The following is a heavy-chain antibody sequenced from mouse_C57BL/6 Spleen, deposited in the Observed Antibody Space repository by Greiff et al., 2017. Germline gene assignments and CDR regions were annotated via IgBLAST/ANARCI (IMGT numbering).Heavy chain of an antibody. CDR3: ARSRGYGNYDDY. J-gene: IGHJ2*01. CDR1: GYSFTGYY. CDR2: INPSTGGT. Sequence: VQLQQSGPELVKPGASVKISCKASGYSFTGYYMNWVKQSPEKSLEWIGEINPSTGGTTYNQKFKAKATLTVDKSSSTAYMQLKSLTSEDSAVYYCARSRGYGNYDDYWGQGTTLTVSS. V-gene: IGHV1-42*01. D-gene: IGHD2-1*01.